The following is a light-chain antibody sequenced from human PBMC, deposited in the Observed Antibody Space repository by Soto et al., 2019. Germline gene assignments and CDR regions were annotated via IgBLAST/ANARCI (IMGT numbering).Light chain of an antibody. CDR3: QQYGSSGT. CDR2: GAS. V-gene: IGKV3-20*01. CDR1: QSVSSD. J-gene: IGKJ1*01. Sequence: EIVMTQSPATLSVSPGERATLSCRASQSVSSDLAWYHQKPGQAPRLLIYGASNRATGIPDRFSGSGSGTDFTLTISRLEPEDFAVYYCQQYGSSGTFGQGTKVDNK.